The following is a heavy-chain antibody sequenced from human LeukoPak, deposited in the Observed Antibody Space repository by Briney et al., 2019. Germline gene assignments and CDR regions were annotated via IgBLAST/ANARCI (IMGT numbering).Heavy chain of an antibody. CDR1: GFTFSSYW. D-gene: IGHD1-26*01. J-gene: IGHJ3*02. CDR3: ARDLRIYSGSYSDAFDI. Sequence: GGSLRLSCTASGFTFSSYWMHWVRQAPGKGLVWVSRINSDGSSTSYADSLKGRFTISRDNAKNTLYLQMNSLRAEDTAVYYCARDLRIYSGSYSDAFDIWGQGTMVTVSS. V-gene: IGHV3-74*01. CDR2: INSDGSST.